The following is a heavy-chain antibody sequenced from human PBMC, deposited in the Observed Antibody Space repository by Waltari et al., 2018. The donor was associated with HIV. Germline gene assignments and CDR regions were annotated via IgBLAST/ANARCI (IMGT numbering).Heavy chain of an antibody. CDR1: DSTFSPYL. CDR2: ITGTGRPV. J-gene: IGHJ4*02. CDR3: ARKLVNTLLITASGY. Sequence: QFKLLGRGGARVKPGGSLRLPCLPSDSTFSPYLITWIRQAPGKGLEWVSFITGTGRPVYYADSVKGRFTISRDNTKNSLYLQMDDLRTEDTAVYYCARKLVNTLLITASGYWGQGTLVTVS. V-gene: IGHV3-11*01. D-gene: IGHD3-16*01.